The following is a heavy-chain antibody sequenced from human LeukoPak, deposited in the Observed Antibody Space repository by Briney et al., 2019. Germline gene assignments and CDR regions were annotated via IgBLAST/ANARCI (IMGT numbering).Heavy chain of an antibody. Sequence: PSETLSLTCAVYGGSFSGYYWSWIRQPPGKGLEWIGEINHSGSTNYNPSLKSRVTISVDTSKNQFSLKLSSVTAADTAVYYCGRGTVTINYWGQGTLVTVS. V-gene: IGHV4-34*01. CDR1: GGSFSGYY. CDR2: INHSGST. J-gene: IGHJ4*02. CDR3: GRGTVTINY. D-gene: IGHD4-17*01.